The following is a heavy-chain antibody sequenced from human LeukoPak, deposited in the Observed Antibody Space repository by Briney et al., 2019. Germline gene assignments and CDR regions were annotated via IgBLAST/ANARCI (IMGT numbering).Heavy chain of an antibody. D-gene: IGHD5-12*01. Sequence: PSETLSLTCTVSGGSISSYYWSWIRQPAGKGLEWIGRIYISGSTTYNPSLTSRVTMSVDTSKNQFSLKLSSVTAADTAVYYCARDHQSGYVAYWGQGTLVTVSS. CDR3: ARDHQSGYVAY. J-gene: IGHJ4*02. CDR2: IYISGST. V-gene: IGHV4-4*07. CDR1: GGSISSYY.